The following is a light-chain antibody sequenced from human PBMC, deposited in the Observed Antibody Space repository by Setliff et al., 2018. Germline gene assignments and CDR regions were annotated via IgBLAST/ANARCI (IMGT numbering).Light chain of an antibody. CDR2: EVT. V-gene: IGLV2-14*01. J-gene: IGLJ1*01. CDR1: SKDIGAFNF. CDR3: SSLTTSSTLV. Sequence: QSALTQPPSVSGSPGQSITISCAGSSKDIGAFNFVSWYQQFPGKAPKLLIYEVTRRPSGLSDRFSGSKSGNTASLTISGLRSDDEAEYYRSSLTTSSTLVFGTGTKVTVL.